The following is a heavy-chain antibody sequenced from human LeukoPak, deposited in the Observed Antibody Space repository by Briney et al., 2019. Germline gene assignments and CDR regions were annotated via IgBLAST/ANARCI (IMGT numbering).Heavy chain of an antibody. J-gene: IGHJ6*04. CDR1: GFTFSSYA. Sequence: PGGSLRLSCAASGFTFSSYAMNWVRQAPGKGLEWVSAISGSGGSTYYADSVKGRFTISRDNSKNTLYLQMNSLRAEDTAVYYCARDKIQYSGSSSEMDVWGKGTTVTVSS. CDR2: ISGSGGST. CDR3: ARDKIQYSGSSSEMDV. D-gene: IGHD1-26*01. V-gene: IGHV3-23*01.